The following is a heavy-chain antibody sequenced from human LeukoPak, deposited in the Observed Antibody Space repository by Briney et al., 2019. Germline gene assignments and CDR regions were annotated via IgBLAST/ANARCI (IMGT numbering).Heavy chain of an antibody. CDR3: ARRGWTAWYYYGMDV. V-gene: IGHV4-34*01. CDR2: INHSGST. J-gene: IGHJ6*02. Sequence: PSETLSLTCAVYGGSFSGYYWSWIRQPPGKGLEWIGEINHSGSTNYNPSLKSRVTISVDTSKNQFSLKLSSVTAADTAVCYCARRGWTAWYYYGMDVWGQGTTVTVSS. D-gene: IGHD3/OR15-3a*01. CDR1: GGSFSGYY.